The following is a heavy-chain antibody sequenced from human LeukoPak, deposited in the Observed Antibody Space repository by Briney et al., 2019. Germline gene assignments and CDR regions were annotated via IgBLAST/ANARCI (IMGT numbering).Heavy chain of an antibody. CDR1: GGSISSGDYY. CDR3: ARNVDMREFDY. J-gene: IGHJ4*02. Sequence: PSQTLSLTCTISGGSISSGDYYWSWIRQPPGKGLEWIGYIYYSGSTYYNPSLKSRVTISVDTSKNQFSLKLSSVTAADTAVYYCARNVDMREFDYWGQGTLVTVSS. V-gene: IGHV4-30-4*01. CDR2: IYYSGST. D-gene: IGHD5-12*01.